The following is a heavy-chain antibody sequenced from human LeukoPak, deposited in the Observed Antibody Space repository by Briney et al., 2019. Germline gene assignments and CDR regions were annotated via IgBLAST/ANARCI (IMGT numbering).Heavy chain of an antibody. J-gene: IGHJ3*02. CDR1: GGSISSSNW. CDR2: IYYSGST. V-gene: IGHV4-4*02. CDR3: ARELPITMIVVVTHDAFDI. Sequence: SETLSVTCAVSGGSISSSNWWSWVRQPPGKGLEWIGSIYYSGSTYYNPSLKSRVTISVDTSKNQFSLKLSSVTAADTAVYYCARELPITMIVVVTHDAFDIWGQGTMVTVSS. D-gene: IGHD3-22*01.